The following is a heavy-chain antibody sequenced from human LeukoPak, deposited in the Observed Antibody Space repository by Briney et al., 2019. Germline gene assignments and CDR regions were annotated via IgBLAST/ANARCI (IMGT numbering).Heavy chain of an antibody. CDR3: ARRSGYCSGGSCRSRDWFDP. D-gene: IGHD2-15*01. CDR2: ISAYNGNT. J-gene: IGHJ5*02. Sequence: GASVKVSCKASGYTFTSYGISWVRQAPGQGLEWMGWISAYNGNTNYAQKLQGRVTMTTDTSTSTAYMELRSVRSDDTAVYYCARRSGYCSGGSCRSRDWFDPWGQGTLVTVSS. V-gene: IGHV1-18*01. CDR1: GYTFTSYG.